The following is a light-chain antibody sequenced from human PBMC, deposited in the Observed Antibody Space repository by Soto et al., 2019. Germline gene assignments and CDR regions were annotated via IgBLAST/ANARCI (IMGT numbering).Light chain of an antibody. CDR3: LQHNNYPWT. CDR1: QGVRVD. CDR2: SAS. V-gene: IGKV1-17*01. Sequence: DIQMTQSPSSLSASVGDRVTITCRASQGVRVDLAWYLQRPGKAPKRLIYSASSLQSGVPSWFSGSGSGTEFTLTISSLQPEDFATYYCLQHNNYPWTFGQGTKVEIK. J-gene: IGKJ1*01.